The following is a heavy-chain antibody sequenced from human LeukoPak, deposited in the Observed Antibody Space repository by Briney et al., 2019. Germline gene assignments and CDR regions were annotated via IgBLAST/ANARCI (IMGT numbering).Heavy chain of an antibody. CDR3: ARDRHRRHYYDSSLHPPLDY. V-gene: IGHV1-18*01. CDR1: GYTFTNFG. CDR2: ISGYNGNT. Sequence: ASVKVSCKASGYTFTNFGISWVRQAPGQGLEWMGWISGYNGNTNYAQKLQGRVTMTTDTSTSTAYMDLRSLRSDDTAVSYCARDRHRRHYYDSSLHPPLDYWGQGTLVTVSS. D-gene: IGHD3-22*01. J-gene: IGHJ4*02.